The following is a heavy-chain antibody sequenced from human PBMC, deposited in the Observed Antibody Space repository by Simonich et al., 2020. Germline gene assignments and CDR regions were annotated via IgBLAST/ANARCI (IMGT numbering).Heavy chain of an antibody. CDR1: VYPFTGYY. CDR3: ARVSGGTAMVTSTFDI. V-gene: IGHV1-2*02. J-gene: IGHJ3*02. D-gene: IGHD5-18*01. Sequence: QVQLVQSGAEVKKPGASVKVSCKASVYPFTGYYMHWVRQAPGQGLVLMGWINPNKGGTNYAQKFQGRVTMTSDTSISTAYMELSRLRSDDTAVYYCARVSGGTAMVTSTFDIWGQGTMVTVSS. CDR2: INPNKGGT.